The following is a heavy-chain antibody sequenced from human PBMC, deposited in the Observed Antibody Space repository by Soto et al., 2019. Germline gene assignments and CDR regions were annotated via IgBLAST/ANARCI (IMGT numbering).Heavy chain of an antibody. V-gene: IGHV1-69*01. CDR2: IIPKFGSA. D-gene: IGHD6-19*01. CDR3: ARAGVLNWFDP. J-gene: IGHJ5*02. CDR1: RGTFSSYA. Sequence: QMQLVQSGAEVKKPGSSVKVSCKASRGTFSSYAINWVRQAPGQGLEWMGGIIPKFGSANYAQKFQGRVTITADESTSTAYMELSSLSSEDTALYYCARAGVLNWFDPWAQGTLVTVSS.